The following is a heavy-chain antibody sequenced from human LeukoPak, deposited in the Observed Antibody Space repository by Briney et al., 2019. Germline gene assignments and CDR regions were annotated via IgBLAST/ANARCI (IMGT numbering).Heavy chain of an antibody. V-gene: IGHV4-59*01. Sequence: PSETLSLTCTVSGGSISSYYWSWIRQPPGKGLEWIGYIYYSGSTNYNPSLESRVTISVDTSKNQFSLNLSSVTAADTAVYYCAREPDTAMVPPFFDYWGQGTLVTVSS. CDR2: IYYSGST. J-gene: IGHJ4*02. CDR1: GGSISSYY. CDR3: AREPDTAMVPPFFDY. D-gene: IGHD5-18*01.